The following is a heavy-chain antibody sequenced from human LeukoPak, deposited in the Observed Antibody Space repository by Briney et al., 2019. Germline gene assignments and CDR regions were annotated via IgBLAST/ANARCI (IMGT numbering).Heavy chain of an antibody. J-gene: IGHJ4*02. V-gene: IGHV1-8*03. D-gene: IGHD5-18*01. CDR1: GYTFTSYD. CDR2: MNPNSGNT. CDR3: ARDPDTAMAGDDY. Sequence: ASVKVSCKASGYTFTSYDINWVRQATGQGLEWMGWMNPNSGNTGYAQKFQGRVTITRNTSISTAYMELSRLRSDDTAVYYCARDPDTAMAGDDYWGQGTLVTVSS.